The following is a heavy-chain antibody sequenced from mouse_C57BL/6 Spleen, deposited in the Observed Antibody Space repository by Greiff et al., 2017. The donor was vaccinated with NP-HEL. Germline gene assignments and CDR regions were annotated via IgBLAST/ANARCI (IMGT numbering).Heavy chain of an antibody. CDR2: IHPNSGST. D-gene: IGHD1-1*01. Sequence: VQLQQPGAELVKPGASVKLSCKASGYTFTSYWMHWVKQRPGQGLEWIGMIHPNSGSTNYNEKFKSKATLTVDKSSSTAYMQLSSLTSEGSAVYYCARGGSRGAMDYWGQGTSVTVSS. V-gene: IGHV1-64*01. CDR3: ARGGSRGAMDY. J-gene: IGHJ4*01. CDR1: GYTFTSYW.